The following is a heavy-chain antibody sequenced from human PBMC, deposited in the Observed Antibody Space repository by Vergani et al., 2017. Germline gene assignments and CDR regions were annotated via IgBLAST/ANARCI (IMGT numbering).Heavy chain of an antibody. Sequence: EVQLLESGGGFVQPGGSRRLSCAGAGFTFDTYTMAYVRQAPGKGLEWVATISSGGGDIFYADSVKGRFTISRDNSKNHLFLQMNSLKDEDTAVYYCTTAWGLYYLHGEYFQDWGRGTLVSVSS. CDR1: GFTFDTYT. CDR3: TTAWGLYYLHGEYFQD. CDR2: ISSGGGDI. D-gene: IGHD3-10*01. J-gene: IGHJ1*01. V-gene: IGHV3-23*01.